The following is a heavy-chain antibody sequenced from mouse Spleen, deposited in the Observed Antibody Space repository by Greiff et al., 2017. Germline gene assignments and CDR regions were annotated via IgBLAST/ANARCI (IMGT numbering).Heavy chain of an antibody. CDR2: ISSGGGNT. J-gene: IGHJ3*01. Sequence: DVHLVESGGGLVKLGGSLKLSCAASGFTFSSYAMSWVRQTPEKRLEWVATISSGGGNTYYPDSVKGRFTISRDNAKNTLYLQMSSLKSEDTAMYYCARHGGPAWFAYWGQGTLVTVSA. CDR1: GFTFSSYA. CDR3: ARHGGPAWFAY. V-gene: IGHV5-9-3*01.